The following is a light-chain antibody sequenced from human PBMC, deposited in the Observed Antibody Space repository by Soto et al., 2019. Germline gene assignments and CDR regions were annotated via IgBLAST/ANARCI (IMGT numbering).Light chain of an antibody. J-gene: IGKJ5*01. CDR3: QQRSNWPRVT. CDR2: DAS. V-gene: IGKV3-11*01. Sequence: EIVLTQSPGTLSLSPGQRATLPCSPSQSVSNRYLAWYQQKPGQAPRLLIYDASNRATGIPARFSGSGSGTDFTLTISGLEPEDFAVYYCQQRSNWPRVTFGQGTRLEIK. CDR1: QSVSNRY.